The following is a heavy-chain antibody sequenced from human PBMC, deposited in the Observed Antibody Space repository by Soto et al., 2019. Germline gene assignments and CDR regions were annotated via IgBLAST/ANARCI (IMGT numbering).Heavy chain of an antibody. V-gene: IGHV3-30*18. D-gene: IGHD7-27*01. CDR1: GFTFSSYG. CDR3: AKDNWGSQDASAG. J-gene: IGHJ3*01. Sequence: QVQLVESGGGVVQPGRSLRLSCAASGFTFSSYGMHWVRQAPGKGLEWVAVISYDGSNKYYADSVKGRFTISRANSKHPLYRQMISLRAEDTAVYYCAKDNWGSQDASAGWGPGTMVTVAS. CDR2: ISYDGSNK.